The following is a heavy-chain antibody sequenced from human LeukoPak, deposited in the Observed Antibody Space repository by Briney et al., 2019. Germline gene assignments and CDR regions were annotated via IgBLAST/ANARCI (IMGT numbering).Heavy chain of an antibody. J-gene: IGHJ4*02. CDR3: ARQQECSTTCQGFDY. CDR2: IWYDGSNK. CDR1: GFTFSSYG. V-gene: IGHV3-33*01. D-gene: IGHD2-2*01. Sequence: GGSLRLSCAASGFTFSSYGMHWVRQAPGKGLEWVAVIWYDGSNKYYADSVKGRFTISRDNSKNTLYLQMGSLRAEDMAVYYCARQQECSTTCQGFDYWGQGILVTVSS.